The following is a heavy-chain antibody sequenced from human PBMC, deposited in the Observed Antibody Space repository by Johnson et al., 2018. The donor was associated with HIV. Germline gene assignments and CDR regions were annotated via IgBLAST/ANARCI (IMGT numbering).Heavy chain of an antibody. J-gene: IGHJ3*02. D-gene: IGHD3-9*01. CDR2: ILYDGRNI. CDR3: ASVYYDILTGYYYDAFDI. CDR1: GFTFSSYA. V-gene: IGHV3-30*04. Sequence: QVQLLESGGGVVQPGRSLRLSCAASGFTFSSYAMHWVRQAPGKGLEWVAGILYDGRNIYYADSVKGRFTIYRDNSKNTLYLQMNSLRAEDTALYYCASVYYDILTGYYYDAFDIWGQGTMVTVSS.